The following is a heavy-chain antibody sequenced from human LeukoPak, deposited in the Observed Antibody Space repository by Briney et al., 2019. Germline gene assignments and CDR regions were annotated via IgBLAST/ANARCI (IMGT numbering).Heavy chain of an antibody. CDR1: GFTFSSYA. V-gene: IGHV3-23*01. J-gene: IGHJ4*02. Sequence: PGGSLRLSCAASGFTFSSYAMSWVRQAPGKGLEWVSGISGSGGSTYYADSLKGRFTISRDNSKNTLYLQMNGLRAEDTAVYYCANGPDCSSTSCYWSYFDYWGQGTLVTVSS. CDR2: ISGSGGST. D-gene: IGHD2-2*01. CDR3: ANGPDCSSTSCYWSYFDY.